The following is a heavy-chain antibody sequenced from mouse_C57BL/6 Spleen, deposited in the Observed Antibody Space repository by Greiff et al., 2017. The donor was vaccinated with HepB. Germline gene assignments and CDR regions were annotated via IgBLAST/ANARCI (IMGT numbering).Heavy chain of an antibody. CDR3: ARGGYYGSLYFDV. J-gene: IGHJ1*03. CDR1: GYTFTDYN. V-gene: IGHV1-18*01. D-gene: IGHD1-1*01. Sequence: VQLQQSGPELVKPGASVKIPCKASGYTFTDYNMDWVKQSHGKSLEWIGDINPNNGGTIYNQKFKGKATLTVDKSSSTAYMELRSLTSEDTAVYYCARGGYYGSLYFDVWGTGTTVTVSS. CDR2: INPNNGGT.